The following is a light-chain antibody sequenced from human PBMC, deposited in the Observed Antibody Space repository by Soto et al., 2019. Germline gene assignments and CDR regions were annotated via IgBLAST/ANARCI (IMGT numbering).Light chain of an antibody. CDR3: HHYGSSPPFT. CDR1: QSVSSY. J-gene: IGKJ3*01. CDR2: GAS. V-gene: IGKV3-20*01. Sequence: EIVLTQSPATLSLSPGERATLSCRARQSVSSYLAWYQQKPGRAPRLLIYGASSRAAGIPDRFSGSGSGTDFTLTISRLEPEDFAVYYCHHYGSSPPFTFGPGTKVDIK.